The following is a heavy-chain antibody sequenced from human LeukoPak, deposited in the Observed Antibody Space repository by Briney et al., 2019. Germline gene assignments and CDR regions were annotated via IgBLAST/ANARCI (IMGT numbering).Heavy chain of an antibody. CDR3: ARQERFSGALYNWFDP. CDR1: GGSISSFY. Sequence: PAETLSLTCTVSGGSISSFYWSWIRQPPGKGLEWIGYAYSSGSTIYNPSLKSRVAISLDTSKNRFSLKLSSVTAADTAVYYCARQERFSGALYNWFDPWGQGTLVTVSS. V-gene: IGHV4-59*08. D-gene: IGHD5-24*01. J-gene: IGHJ5*02. CDR2: AYSSGST.